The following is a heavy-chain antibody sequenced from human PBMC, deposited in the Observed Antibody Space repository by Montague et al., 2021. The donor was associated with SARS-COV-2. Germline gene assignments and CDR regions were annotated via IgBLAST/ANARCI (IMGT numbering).Heavy chain of an antibody. Sequence: SETLSLTCTVSGGSISSYYWNWIRQPPGKGLEWIGYIYYSGRTNXXPSLKSRVTISVDTSKSQFSLKLSSVTAADTAVYYCARGGGSGYRYYFDYWGQGSLVTVSS. CDR3: ARGGGSGYRYYFDY. V-gene: IGHV4-59*01. CDR2: IYYSGRT. D-gene: IGHD3-22*01. CDR1: GGSISSYY. J-gene: IGHJ4*02.